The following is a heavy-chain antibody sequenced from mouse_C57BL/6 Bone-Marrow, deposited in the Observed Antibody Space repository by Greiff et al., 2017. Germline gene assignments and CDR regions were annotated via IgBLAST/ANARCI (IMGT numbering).Heavy chain of an antibody. D-gene: IGHD1-1*01. CDR3: TIDGSSPFAY. J-gene: IGHJ3*01. CDR1: GFNIKDDY. V-gene: IGHV14-4*01. CDR2: IDPENGDT. Sequence: VQLQQSGAELVRPGASVKLSCTASGFNIKDDYMHWVKQRPEQGLEWIGWIDPENGDTEYASKFQGKATITADTSSNTAYLQLSSLTSEDTAVYYCTIDGSSPFAYWGQGTLVTVSA.